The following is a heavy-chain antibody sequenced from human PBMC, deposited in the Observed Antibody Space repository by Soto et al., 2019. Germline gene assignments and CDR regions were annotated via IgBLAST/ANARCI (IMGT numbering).Heavy chain of an antibody. CDR2: IYYIGNS. D-gene: IGHD4-17*01. CDR1: GGSISPYY. J-gene: IGHJ4*02. CDR3: ARLNYGDFQLYYFDY. Sequence: PSETQSLTCTVSGGSISPYYWSWIRQPPEKGLEWIGNIYYIGNSNYNPSLKSRVTISLDTSKNQFSLKLSSVTAADTAVYYCARLNYGDFQLYYFDYWGQGTLVTVSS. V-gene: IGHV4-59*08.